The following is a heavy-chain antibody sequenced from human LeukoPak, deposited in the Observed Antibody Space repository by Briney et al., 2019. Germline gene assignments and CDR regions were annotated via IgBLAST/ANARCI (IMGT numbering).Heavy chain of an antibody. D-gene: IGHD5-24*01. J-gene: IGHJ4*02. CDR3: AKEPLEGYFDY. Sequence: GGSLRLSCAASGFTFNDYGMSWVRQAPGKGLEWVSGINWNGGRTGYADSMKGRFTISRDNSKNTLYLQMNSLRAEDTAVYYCAKEPLEGYFDYWGQGTLVTVSS. CDR2: INWNGGRT. CDR1: GFTFNDYG. V-gene: IGHV3-20*04.